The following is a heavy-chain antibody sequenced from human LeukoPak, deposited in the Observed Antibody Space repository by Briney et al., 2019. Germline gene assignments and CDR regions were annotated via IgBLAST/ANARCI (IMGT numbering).Heavy chain of an antibody. D-gene: IGHD1-26*01. CDR1: GFTFSSYG. J-gene: IGHJ3*02. Sequence: GSLRLSCAACGFTFSSYGMHWVRQAPGKGLEWVAVISYDGSNKYYADSVKGRFTISRDNSKSTLYLQMNSLRAEDTAVYYCAKSRIGSPSDAFDIWRQGTMVTVSS. V-gene: IGHV3-30*18. CDR3: AKSRIGSPSDAFDI. CDR2: ISYDGSNK.